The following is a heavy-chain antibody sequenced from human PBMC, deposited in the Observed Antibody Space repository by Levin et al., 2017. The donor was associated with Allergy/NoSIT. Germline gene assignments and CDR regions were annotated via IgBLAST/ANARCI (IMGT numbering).Heavy chain of an antibody. CDR1: GYSISSGYY. CDR2: IYHSGST. D-gene: IGHD3-3*01. CDR3: ARVRGGYSTGY. J-gene: IGHJ4*02. V-gene: IGHV4-38-2*02. Sequence: SETLSLTCTVSGYSISSGYYWGWIRQPPGKGLEWIGNIYHSGSTYYNPSLKSRVTISVDTSKNQFSLKLTSVTAADTAVYYCARVRGGYSTGYWGQGTLVTVSS.